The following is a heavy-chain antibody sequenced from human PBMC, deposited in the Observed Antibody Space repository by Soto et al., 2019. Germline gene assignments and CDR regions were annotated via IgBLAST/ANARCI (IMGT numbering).Heavy chain of an antibody. J-gene: IGHJ4*02. Sequence: ASVKVSCKASGYTFTGYYIHWVRQAPGQGLEWMGWINPNNGGTNYAQKFHGRVTLTRDTTFNTTYMEVSSLRSGDTAMFYCARGIPIFGVVSRISTDYYFDFWGQGTLVTVSS. CDR2: INPNNGGT. CDR3: ARGIPIFGVVSRISTDYYFDF. D-gene: IGHD3-3*01. V-gene: IGHV1-2*02. CDR1: GYTFTGYY.